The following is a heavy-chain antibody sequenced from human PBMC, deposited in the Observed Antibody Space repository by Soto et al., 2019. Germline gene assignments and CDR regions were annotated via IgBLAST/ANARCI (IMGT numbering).Heavy chain of an antibody. D-gene: IGHD4-4*01. CDR3: AKEYSNYVGYHYYYMDV. CDR2: ISYDGSNK. J-gene: IGHJ6*03. CDR1: GFTFSSYG. Sequence: QVQLVESGGGVVQPGRSLRLSCAASGFTFSSYGMHWVRQAPGKGLEWVAVISYDGSNKYYADSVKGRFTISRDNSKNTLYLQMNSLRAEDTAVYYCAKEYSNYVGYHYYYMDVWGKGTTVTVSS. V-gene: IGHV3-30*18.